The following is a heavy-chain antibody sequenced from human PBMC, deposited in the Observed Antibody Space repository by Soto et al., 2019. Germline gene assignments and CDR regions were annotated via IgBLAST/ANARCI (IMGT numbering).Heavy chain of an antibody. CDR3: ATAEVGY. CDR1: GFNFGNNL. CDR2: MNSDGRTT. J-gene: IGHJ4*02. V-gene: IGHV3-74*01. Sequence: GGSLILSCSAAGFNFGNNLMHWVRQAPGKGLEWVSRMNSDGRTTNYADSVKGRFTVSRDNAKNTLYLQMNSLRAEDTAVYYCATAEVGYWGPGTLVTVSS.